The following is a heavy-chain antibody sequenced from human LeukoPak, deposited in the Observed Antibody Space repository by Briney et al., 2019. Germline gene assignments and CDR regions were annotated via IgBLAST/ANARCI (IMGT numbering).Heavy chain of an antibody. Sequence: ASVKVSCKVSGYTFTNSAMHWVRQAPGQRLEWMGWINAGNGNTKYSQKFQGRVTITRDTSASTAYMELSSLRSEDTAVYYCARGAGYYDSSGYYPLDYWGQGTLVTVSS. V-gene: IGHV1-3*01. CDR2: INAGNGNT. J-gene: IGHJ4*02. CDR1: GYTFTNSA. CDR3: ARGAGYYDSSGYYPLDY. D-gene: IGHD3-22*01.